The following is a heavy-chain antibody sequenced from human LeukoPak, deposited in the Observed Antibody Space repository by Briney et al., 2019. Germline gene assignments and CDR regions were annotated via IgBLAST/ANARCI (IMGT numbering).Heavy chain of an antibody. V-gene: IGHV3-23*01. J-gene: IGHJ6*03. D-gene: IGHD1-7*01. Sequence: GGSLRLSCAASGFTFTNYAMSWVRQAPGKGLEWVSAISGSGGSTYYADSVKGRFTISRDNSKNTLYLQMNSLRAEDTAVYYCAKRRGLELLYYYYMDVCGKGTTFTVSS. CDR3: AKRRGLELLYYYYMDV. CDR1: GFTFTNYA. CDR2: ISGSGGST.